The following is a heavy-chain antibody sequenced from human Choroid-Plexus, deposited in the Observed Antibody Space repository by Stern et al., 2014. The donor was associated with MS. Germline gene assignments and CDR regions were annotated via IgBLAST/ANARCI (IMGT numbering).Heavy chain of an antibody. CDR3: AKDRQYLTYFFDH. CDR2: VSCDGSNK. CDR1: GFTFGSCA. Sequence: DQLVESGGGVVQPGRPLRLSCVASGFTFGSCAMHWVRQAPGKGLEWVAGVSCDGSNKYYADSVKGRFTISRDNSQNTLYMQMSSLRPEDTAVYYCAKDRQYLTYFFDHWGQGSLVTVSS. D-gene: IGHD2/OR15-2a*01. V-gene: IGHV3-30*18. J-gene: IGHJ5*02.